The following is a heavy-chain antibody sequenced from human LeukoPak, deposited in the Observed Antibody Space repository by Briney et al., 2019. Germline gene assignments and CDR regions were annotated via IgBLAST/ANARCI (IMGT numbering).Heavy chain of an antibody. D-gene: IGHD6-6*01. CDR3: ARGGGSSYPYYYYYMDV. CDR1: GGSISTYY. Sequence: SETLSLTCNVSGGSISTYYWNWIRQPAGKGLEWICRMYGGGATRYNPSLGSRVTMSVDTSKNQVSLKLTSVTAADTAVYFCARGGGSSYPYYYYYMDVWGKGTTVTVSS. V-gene: IGHV4-4*07. CDR2: MYGGGAT. J-gene: IGHJ6*03.